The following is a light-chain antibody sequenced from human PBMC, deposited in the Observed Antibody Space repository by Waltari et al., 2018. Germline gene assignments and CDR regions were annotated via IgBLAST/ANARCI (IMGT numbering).Light chain of an antibody. V-gene: IGKV1-5*03. CDR3: QQYSSYLYT. Sequence: DIQLTQSPSTLSASVGEKVTITCRASQSISTSLAWYQQKPGKAPEVLVYKASILESGVPSRFSGSGSVTEFTLTISSLQPDDFATYYCQQYSSYLYTFGQGTKLEI. CDR2: KAS. J-gene: IGKJ2*01. CDR1: QSISTS.